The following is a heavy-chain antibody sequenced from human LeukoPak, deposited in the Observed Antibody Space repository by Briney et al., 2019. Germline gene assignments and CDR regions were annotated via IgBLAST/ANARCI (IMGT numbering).Heavy chain of an antibody. CDR2: IIPIFGTA. CDR1: VGTFSSYA. D-gene: IGHD3-22*01. Sequence: GASVTVSCKASVGTFSSYAISWVRQAPGQGLEWMGGIIPIFGTANYAQKFQGRVTITTDESTSTAYMELSSLRSEDTAVYYCARSQYYDSSGYLDYWGQGTLVTVSS. J-gene: IGHJ4*02. CDR3: ARSQYYDSSGYLDY. V-gene: IGHV1-69*05.